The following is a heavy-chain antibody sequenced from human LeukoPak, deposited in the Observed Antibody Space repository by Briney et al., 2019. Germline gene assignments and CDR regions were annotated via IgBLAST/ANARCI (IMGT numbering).Heavy chain of an antibody. CDR1: GGSISSYY. CDR3: ALVGATTRSFDY. CDR2: IYYSGST. Sequence: SETLSLTCTVSGGSISSYYWSWIRQPPGKGLEWIGYIYYSGSTNYNPSLKSRVTISVDTSKNQFSLKLSSVTAADTAVYYCALVGATTRSFDYWGQGTLVTVSS. J-gene: IGHJ4*02. D-gene: IGHD1-26*01. V-gene: IGHV4-59*01.